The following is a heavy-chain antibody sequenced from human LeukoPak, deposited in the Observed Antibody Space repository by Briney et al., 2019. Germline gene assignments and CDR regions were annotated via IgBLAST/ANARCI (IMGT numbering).Heavy chain of an antibody. CDR1: GGSISSSSYY. V-gene: IGHV4-39*01. CDR3: ARMEGLLLWFGELYLDYFDY. CDR2: IYYSGST. J-gene: IGHJ4*02. D-gene: IGHD3-10*01. Sequence: SETLSLTCTVSGGSISSSSYYWGWIRQAPGKGLEWIGSIYYSGSTYYNPSLKSRVTISVDTSKNQFSRKLSSVTAADTAVYYCARMEGLLLWFGELYLDYFDYWGQGTLVTVSS.